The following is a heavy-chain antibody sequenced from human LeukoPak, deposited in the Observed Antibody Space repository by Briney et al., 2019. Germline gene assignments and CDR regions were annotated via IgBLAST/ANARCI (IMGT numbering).Heavy chain of an antibody. CDR1: GGSFSGYY. Sequence: PSETLSLTCTVYGGSFSGYYWSWIRQPPGKGLEWIGEINHSGSTNYNPSLKSRVTISVDTSKNQFSLKLSSVTAADTAVYYCARRETTTVTTLYYFDYWGQGTLVTVSS. CDR3: ARRETTTVTTLYYFDY. V-gene: IGHV4-34*01. J-gene: IGHJ4*02. CDR2: INHSGST. D-gene: IGHD4-17*01.